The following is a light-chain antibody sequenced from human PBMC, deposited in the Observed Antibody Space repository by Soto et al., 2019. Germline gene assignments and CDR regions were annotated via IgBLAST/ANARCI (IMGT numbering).Light chain of an antibody. CDR1: QSVSIY. Sequence: ILLTQSPATMSLSPGERATLSCRASQSVSIYLAWYQQRPGQAPRLLISDASNRATGVPARFSGSGSGTDFTLTISSLEPEDFAVYYCHQRGKWPGTFGQGTRLEIK. CDR3: HQRGKWPGT. CDR2: DAS. V-gene: IGKV3-11*01. J-gene: IGKJ5*01.